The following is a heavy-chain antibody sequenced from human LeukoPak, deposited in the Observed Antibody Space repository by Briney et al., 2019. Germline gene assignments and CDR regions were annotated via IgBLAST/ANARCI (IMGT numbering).Heavy chain of an antibody. CDR2: INPSGGST. CDR1: GYTFTSYY. V-gene: IGHV1-46*01. J-gene: IGHJ4*02. D-gene: IGHD4-11*01. Sequence: GASVKVSCKASGYTFTSYYMHWVRQAPGQGLEWMGIINPSGGSTSYAQKFQGRVTMTRDTSTSTVYMELSSLRSEDTAVYYCARDGDGNDYRNYGGVDYWGQGTLVTVSS. CDR3: ARDGDGNDYRNYGGVDY.